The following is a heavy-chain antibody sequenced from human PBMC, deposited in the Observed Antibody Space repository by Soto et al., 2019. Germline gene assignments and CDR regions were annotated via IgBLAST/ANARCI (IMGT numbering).Heavy chain of an antibody. CDR1: GFTFGSYS. CDR3: ARDLRVPLVASAMPYYMDV. V-gene: IGHV3-48*01. D-gene: IGHD2-2*01. J-gene: IGHJ6*03. Sequence: EVQLVESGGGLVQPGGSLRLSCAASGFTFGSYSMNWVRQAPGKGLEWVSFILSSSGVIYYADSVKGRFTISRDNTKNSLYLQMNSLRAEDTAVYCCARDLRVPLVASAMPYYMDVWGNGTTVNVSS. CDR2: ILSSSGVI.